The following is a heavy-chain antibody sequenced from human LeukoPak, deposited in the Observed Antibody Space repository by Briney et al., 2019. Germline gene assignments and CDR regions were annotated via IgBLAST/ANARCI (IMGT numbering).Heavy chain of an antibody. V-gene: IGHV3-66*01. J-gene: IGHJ4*02. CDR1: GLTVTSNH. CDR2: TYSGGTS. CDR3: ARESPTTVTYFDS. D-gene: IGHD4-17*01. Sequence: PGGSLRLSCAASGLTVTSNHMTWVRQAPGKGLEWVSVTYSGGTSYYSDSVKGRFTSSRDNSKNTHYLQMDSLRVEDTAVYYCARESPTTVTYFDSWGQGTLVIVSS.